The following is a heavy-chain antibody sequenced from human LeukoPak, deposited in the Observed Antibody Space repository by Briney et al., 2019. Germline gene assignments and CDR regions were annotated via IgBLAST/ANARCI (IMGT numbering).Heavy chain of an antibody. V-gene: IGHV4-4*07. CDR1: GGSISSYY. J-gene: IGHJ4*02. CDR3: ARQHTIAVAGSEYYFDY. D-gene: IGHD6-19*01. CDR2: IYTSGST. Sequence: PSETLSLTCTVSGGSISSYYWSWIRQPAGKGLEWIGRIYTSGSTNYNASLKSRVSMSVDTSKNQFSLKLSSVTAADTAVYYCARQHTIAVAGSEYYFDYWGQGALVTVSS.